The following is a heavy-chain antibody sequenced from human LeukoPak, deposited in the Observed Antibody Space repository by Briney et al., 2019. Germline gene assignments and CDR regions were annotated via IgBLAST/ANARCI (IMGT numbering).Heavy chain of an antibody. Sequence: ASVKVSCKASGYTFTSYGISWVRQAPGQGLEWMGWISAYNGNTNYAQKLQGRVTMTTGTSTSTAYMELRSLRSDDTAVYYCARDSKAHYYGSGSYYMPQGYWGQGTLVTVSS. J-gene: IGHJ4*02. CDR2: ISAYNGNT. CDR3: ARDSKAHYYGSGSYYMPQGY. D-gene: IGHD3-10*01. CDR1: GYTFTSYG. V-gene: IGHV1-18*01.